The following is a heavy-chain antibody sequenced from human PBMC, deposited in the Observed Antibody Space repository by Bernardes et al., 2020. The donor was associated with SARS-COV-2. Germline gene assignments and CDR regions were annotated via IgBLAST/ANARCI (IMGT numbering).Heavy chain of an antibody. CDR1: GFTFSSYG. D-gene: IGHD1-26*01. V-gene: IGHV3-30*18. CDR3: AKVGTGSGSYFDY. CDR2: ISYDGSNK. J-gene: IGHJ4*02. Sequence: GGSLRLSCAASGFTFSSYGMHWVRQAPGKGLEWVAVISYDGSNKYYADSVKGRFTISRDNSKNTLYLQMNSLRAEDTAVYYCAKVGTGSGSYFDYWGQGTLVTVSS.